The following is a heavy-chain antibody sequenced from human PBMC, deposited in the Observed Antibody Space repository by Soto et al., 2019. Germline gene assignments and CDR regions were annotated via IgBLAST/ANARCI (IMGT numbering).Heavy chain of an antibody. Sequence: PGGSLRLSCAASGFTFSSYAMSWVRQAPGKGLEWVSAISGRGGSTYYADSVKGRFTISRDNSKNTLYLQMNSLRAEDTAVYYCAKEGCSSTSCYDGIDYWGQGTLVTVSS. D-gene: IGHD2-2*01. CDR3: AKEGCSSTSCYDGIDY. J-gene: IGHJ4*02. V-gene: IGHV3-23*01. CDR2: ISGRGGST. CDR1: GFTFSSYA.